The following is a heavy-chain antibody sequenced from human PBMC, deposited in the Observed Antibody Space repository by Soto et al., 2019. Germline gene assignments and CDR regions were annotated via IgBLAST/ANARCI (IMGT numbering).Heavy chain of an antibody. J-gene: IGHJ4*02. CDR3: ATERRATYYDILTGYGTFDY. V-gene: IGHV4-30-4*01. D-gene: IGHD3-9*01. Sequence: PSETLSLTCTVSGGSISSGDYYWSWIRQPPGKGLEWIGYIYYSGSTYYNPSLKSRVTISVDTSKNQFSLKLSSVTAADTAVYYCATERRATYYDILTGYGTFDYWGQGTLVTVSS. CDR1: GGSISSGDYY. CDR2: IYYSGST.